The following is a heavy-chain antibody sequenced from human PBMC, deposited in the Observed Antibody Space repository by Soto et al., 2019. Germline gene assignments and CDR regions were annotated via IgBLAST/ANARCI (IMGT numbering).Heavy chain of an antibody. CDR3: ASPEVTCAGDCYGWFDT. V-gene: IGHV4-4*02. CDR1: GGSISSSNW. J-gene: IGHJ5*02. Sequence: SETLSLTCAVSGGSISSSNWWSWVRQPPGKGLEWIGEIYHSGSTSYNPSLKSRVTISVDKSKNQFSLKLSSVTAADTAVYYCASPEVTCAGDCYGWFDTWGQGTLATVSS. D-gene: IGHD2-21*02. CDR2: IYHSGST.